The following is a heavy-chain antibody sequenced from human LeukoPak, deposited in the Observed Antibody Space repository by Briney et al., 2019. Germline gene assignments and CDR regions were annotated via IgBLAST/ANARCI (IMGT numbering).Heavy chain of an antibody. CDR3: ARDGTGYYGSSGYYYFDY. D-gene: IGHD3-22*01. Sequence: SETLSLTCTVSGGSISSSSYYWGWIRQPPGKGLEWIANIYYSGSTYYNASLKSRVTMSVDTSKNQFSLKLSSVTAADTAVYYCARDGTGYYGSSGYYYFDYWGQGTLVTVSS. CDR1: GGSISSSSYY. V-gene: IGHV4-39*07. J-gene: IGHJ4*02. CDR2: IYYSGST.